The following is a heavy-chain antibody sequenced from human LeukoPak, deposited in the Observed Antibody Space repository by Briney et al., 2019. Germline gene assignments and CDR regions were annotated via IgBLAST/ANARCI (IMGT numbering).Heavy chain of an antibody. CDR1: GYTFTGYY. D-gene: IGHD3-22*01. J-gene: IGHJ4*02. V-gene: IGHV1-2*02. CDR3: ATYYYDSSGYYRDY. CDR2: INPNSGGT. Sequence: GASVKVSCKASGYTFTGYYMHWVRQAPGQGLEWMGWINPNSGGTNYAQKFQGRVTMTRDTSISTAYMELSRLRSDDTAVYYCATYYYDSSGYYRDYWGQGTLVTVSS.